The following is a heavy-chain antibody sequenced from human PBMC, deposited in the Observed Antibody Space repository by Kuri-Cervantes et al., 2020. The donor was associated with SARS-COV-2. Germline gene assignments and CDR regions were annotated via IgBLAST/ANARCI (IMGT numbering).Heavy chain of an antibody. CDR2: ISSSSSYI. Sequence: GESLKISCAVYGGSFSGYYWSWIRQPPGKGLEWVSSISSSSSYIYYADSVKGRFTISRDNSKNTLYLQMNSLRAEDTAVYYCVRVRMPAYYFDYWGQGTLVTVSS. CDR3: VRVRMPAYYFDY. CDR1: GGSFSGYY. V-gene: IGHV3-21*04. D-gene: IGHD2-2*01. J-gene: IGHJ4*02.